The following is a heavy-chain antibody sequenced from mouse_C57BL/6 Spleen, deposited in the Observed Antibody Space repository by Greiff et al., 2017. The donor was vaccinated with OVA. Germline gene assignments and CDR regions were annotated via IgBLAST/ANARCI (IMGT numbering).Heavy chain of an antibody. J-gene: IGHJ3*01. CDR1: GYTFTSYW. V-gene: IGHV1-72*01. D-gene: IGHD2-2*01. CDR2: IDPNSGGT. CDR3: ARSQGSTMVRGFAY. Sequence: QVQLKQPGAELVKPGASVKLSCKASGYTFTSYWMHWVKQRPGRGLEWIGRIDPNSGGTKYNEKFKSKATLTVDKPSSTAYMQLSSLTSEDSAVYYCARSQGSTMVRGFAYWGQGTLVTVSA.